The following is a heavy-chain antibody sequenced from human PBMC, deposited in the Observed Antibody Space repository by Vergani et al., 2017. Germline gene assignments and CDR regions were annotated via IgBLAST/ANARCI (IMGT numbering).Heavy chain of an antibody. J-gene: IGHJ5*02. V-gene: IGHV3-9*01. CDR2: ISWNSGSI. CDR1: GFTFDDYA. Sequence: EVQLVESGGGLVQPGRSLRLSCAASGFTFDDYAMHWVRQAPGKGLEWVSGISWNSGSIGYADSVKGRFTISRDNAKNSLYLQMNSLRDEDTAVYYCASQWLTSGWFDTWGQGTLVTVSS. D-gene: IGHD6-19*01. CDR3: ASQWLTSGWFDT.